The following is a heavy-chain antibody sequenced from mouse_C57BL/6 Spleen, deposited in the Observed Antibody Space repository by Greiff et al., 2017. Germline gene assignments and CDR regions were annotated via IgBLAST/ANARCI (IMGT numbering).Heavy chain of an antibody. CDR1: GYTFTSYW. Sequence: QVQLQQPGAELVKPGASVKLSCKASGYTFTSYWMQWVKQRPGQGLEWIGEIDPSDSYTNYNQKFKGKATLTVDTSSSTAYMQLSSLTSEDSAVYYCARNYGHAMDYWGQGTSVTVSS. J-gene: IGHJ4*01. V-gene: IGHV1-50*01. CDR3: ARNYGHAMDY. CDR2: IDPSDSYT. D-gene: IGHD1-1*01.